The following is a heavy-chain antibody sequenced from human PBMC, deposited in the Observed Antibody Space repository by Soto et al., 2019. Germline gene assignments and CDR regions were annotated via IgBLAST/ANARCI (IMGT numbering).Heavy chain of an antibody. J-gene: IGHJ4*02. CDR1: GDSITSGTYY. D-gene: IGHD2-15*01. Sequence: QLQLQESGPGLVKPSETLSLTCTVSGDSITSGTYYWGWIRQSPGKGLEWIGSLDYRGRTYSNPSLNSRVAISVGRSKNQFSLRLSAVTAADTAVYYCARRFQYSVYLECFDIWGQGTLVAVSS. CDR2: LDYRGRT. CDR3: ARRFQYSVYLECFDI. V-gene: IGHV4-39*01.